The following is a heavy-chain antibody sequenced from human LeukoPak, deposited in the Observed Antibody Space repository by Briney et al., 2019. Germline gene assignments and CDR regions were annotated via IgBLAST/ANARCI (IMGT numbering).Heavy chain of an antibody. CDR2: ISGGGGST. Sequence: PGGSLRLSCAASGFTFSSSGMHWVRQAPGKGLEWVSGISGGGGSTYYADSVKGRFTISRDNSKNTLYLQMNSLRAEDTAVYYCAKDRLGSSSGSSLHYFDYWGQGTLVTVSS. CDR3: AKDRLGSSSGSSLHYFDY. CDR1: GFTFSSSG. D-gene: IGHD6-19*01. V-gene: IGHV3-NL1*01. J-gene: IGHJ4*02.